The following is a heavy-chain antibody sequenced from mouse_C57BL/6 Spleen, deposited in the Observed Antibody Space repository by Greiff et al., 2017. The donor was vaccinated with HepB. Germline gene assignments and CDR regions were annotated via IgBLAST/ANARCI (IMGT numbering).Heavy chain of an antibody. V-gene: IGHV5-17*01. J-gene: IGHJ3*01. D-gene: IGHD1-1*01. CDR2: ISSGSSTI. CDR1: GFTFSDYG. Sequence: QVVESGGGLVKPGGSLKLSCAASGFTFSDYGMHWVRQAPEKGLEWVAYISSGSSTIYYADTVKGRFTISRDNAKNTLFLQMTSLRSEDTAMYYCARGDGSSYEGFAYWGQGTLVTVSA. CDR3: ARGDGSSYEGFAY.